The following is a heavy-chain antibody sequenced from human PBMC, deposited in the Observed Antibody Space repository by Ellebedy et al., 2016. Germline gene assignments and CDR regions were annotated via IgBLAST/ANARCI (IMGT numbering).Heavy chain of an antibody. CDR3: ARGVGSGWFDP. D-gene: IGHD2-15*01. CDR1: GFTFSNYG. Sequence: GGSLRLSCAASGFTFSNYGMHWVRQAPGKGLEWVAVIWYDGSNKYYVDSVKGRFTISRDNSTNTLYLQMNSLRAEDTAVYYCARGVGSGWFDPWGQGTLVTVSS. V-gene: IGHV3-33*01. CDR2: IWYDGSNK. J-gene: IGHJ5*02.